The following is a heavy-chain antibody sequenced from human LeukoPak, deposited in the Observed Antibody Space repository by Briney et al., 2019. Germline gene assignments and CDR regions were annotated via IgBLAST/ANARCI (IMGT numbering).Heavy chain of an antibody. Sequence: PGGSLRLSCAASGFTFSSYSMNWVRQAPGKGLECISYISESGSAIYYADSVKGRFTISRDNAKNSLSLQMNSLRAEDTAVYYCARGPPCREYCSLEFYFDYWGQGTLVTVSS. D-gene: IGHD2/OR15-2a*01. CDR1: GFTFSSYS. V-gene: IGHV3-48*01. CDR2: ISESGSAI. CDR3: ARGPPCREYCSLEFYFDY. J-gene: IGHJ4*02.